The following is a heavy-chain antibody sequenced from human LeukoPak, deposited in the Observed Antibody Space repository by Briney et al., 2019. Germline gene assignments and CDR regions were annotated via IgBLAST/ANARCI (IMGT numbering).Heavy chain of an antibody. CDR2: IYYSGST. V-gene: IGHV4-39*07. CDR3: ARGRGGSRGYDNWFDP. D-gene: IGHD3-22*01. Sequence: SETLSLTCTVSRGSISTYYWGWIRQPPGKGLEWIGSIYYSGSTYYNPSLKSRVTISVDTSKNQFSLKLSSVTAADTAVYYCARGRGGSRGYDNWFDPWGQGTLVTVSS. CDR1: RGSISTYY. J-gene: IGHJ5*02.